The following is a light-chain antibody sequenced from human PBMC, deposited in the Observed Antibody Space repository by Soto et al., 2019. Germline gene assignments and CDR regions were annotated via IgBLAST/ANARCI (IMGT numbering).Light chain of an antibody. Sequence: DIQMTQSPSSLSASVGDRVTITCRASQTISRYLNWYQHKPGKAPKLLIYAASTLQPGVPSRFSASGSATDFTLTISSLQPEDFATYYCQQSYSARRTFGQGTKVDIK. CDR1: QTISRY. CDR3: QQSYSARRT. V-gene: IGKV1-39*01. J-gene: IGKJ1*01. CDR2: AAS.